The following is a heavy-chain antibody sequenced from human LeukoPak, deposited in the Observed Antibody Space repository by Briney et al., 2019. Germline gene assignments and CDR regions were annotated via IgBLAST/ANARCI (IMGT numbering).Heavy chain of an antibody. CDR3: ASLTVPYFDY. J-gene: IGHJ4*02. Sequence: SVKVSCKASGGTFSSYAISWVRQAPGQGLEWMGGIIPIFGTANYAQKFQGSVTITADESTSTAYMELRRLRSVDTAVYYCASLTVPYFDYWGQGTLVTVSS. V-gene: IGHV1-69*13. D-gene: IGHD4-17*01. CDR2: IIPIFGTA. CDR1: GGTFSSYA.